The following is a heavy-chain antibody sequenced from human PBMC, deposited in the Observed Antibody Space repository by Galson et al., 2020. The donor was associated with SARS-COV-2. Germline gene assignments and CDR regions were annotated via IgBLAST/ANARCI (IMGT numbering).Heavy chain of an antibody. Sequence: GSLRLSCAASGFTFSSYSMNWVRQAPGKGLEWVSSISSSSSYIYYADSVKGRFTISRDNAKNSLYLQMNSLRAEDTAVYYCARNMVRGLYYYYYGMDVWGQGTTVTVSS. J-gene: IGHJ6*02. V-gene: IGHV3-21*01. CDR2: ISSSSSYI. D-gene: IGHD3-10*01. CDR3: ARNMVRGLYYYYYGMDV. CDR1: GFTFSSYS.